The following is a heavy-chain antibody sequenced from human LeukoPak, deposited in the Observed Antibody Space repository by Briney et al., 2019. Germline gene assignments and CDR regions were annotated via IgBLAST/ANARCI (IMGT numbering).Heavy chain of an antibody. J-gene: IGHJ4*02. D-gene: IGHD3-22*01. Sequence: SETLSLTCTVSGGPISSSSYYWGSIRQPPGKGLEWIGSIYYSGSTYYNPSLKSRVTISVDTSKNQFSLKLSSVTAADTAVYYCARHGGPDYYDSSGYHDYWGQGTLVTVSS. CDR3: ARHGGPDYYDSSGYHDY. V-gene: IGHV4-39*01. CDR1: GGPISSSSYY. CDR2: IYYSGST.